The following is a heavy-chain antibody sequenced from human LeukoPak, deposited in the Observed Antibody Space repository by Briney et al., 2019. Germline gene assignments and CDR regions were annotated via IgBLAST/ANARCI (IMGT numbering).Heavy chain of an antibody. CDR1: GFTFDDYA. Sequence: SRSLRLSCAASGFTFDDYAMHWVRQAPGKGLEWVSGISWNSGSIGYADSVKGRFTISRDNAKNSLYLQMNSLRAEDTALYYCAKASLNGDGGYYFDYWGQGTLVTVSS. CDR2: ISWNSGSI. CDR3: AKASLNGDGGYYFDY. D-gene: IGHD7-27*01. V-gene: IGHV3-9*01. J-gene: IGHJ4*02.